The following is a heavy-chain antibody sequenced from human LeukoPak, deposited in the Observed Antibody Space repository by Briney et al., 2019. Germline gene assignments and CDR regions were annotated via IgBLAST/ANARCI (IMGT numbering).Heavy chain of an antibody. V-gene: IGHV4-30-2*01. Sequence: SQTLSLTCTVSGGSISSGGYYWSWIRQPPGKGLEWIGYIYHSGSTYYNPSLKSRVTISVDRSKNQFSLKLSSVTAAGTAVYYCARDPGPDYYDSSGYYWNDAFDIWGQGTMVTVSS. CDR2: IYHSGST. D-gene: IGHD3-22*01. CDR3: ARDPGPDYYDSSGYYWNDAFDI. J-gene: IGHJ3*02. CDR1: GGSISSGGYY.